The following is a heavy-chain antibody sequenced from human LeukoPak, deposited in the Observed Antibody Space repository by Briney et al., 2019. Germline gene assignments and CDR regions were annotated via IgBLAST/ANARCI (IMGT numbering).Heavy chain of an antibody. CDR3: ARMGIAAVGAYYFDY. J-gene: IGHJ4*02. V-gene: IGHV3-11*06. D-gene: IGHD6-13*01. CDR1: GFTVSSNY. Sequence: GGSLRLSCAASGFTVSSNYMSWIRQAPGKGLEWVSYISRNSYTNYADSVKGRFTISRDNAKNSLYLQMASLRAEDTAVYYCARMGIAAVGAYYFDYWGQGTLVAVSS. CDR2: ISRNSYT.